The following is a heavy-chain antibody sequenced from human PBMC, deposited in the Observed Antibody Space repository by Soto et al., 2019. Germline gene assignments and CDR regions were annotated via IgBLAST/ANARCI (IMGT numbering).Heavy chain of an antibody. CDR1: GLNFEKCS. CDR3: AADTGDIEVVPATT. Sequence: SLRLSCAASGLNFEKCSMNWVRQPPGKGPEWLASISPASTYIRYADSVKGRFTISRDNARNSLSLQMMSLRADDTAMYYCAADTGDIEVVPATTWGQGTLVTVSS. D-gene: IGHD2-15*01. CDR2: ISPASTYI. V-gene: IGHV3-21*04. J-gene: IGHJ4*02.